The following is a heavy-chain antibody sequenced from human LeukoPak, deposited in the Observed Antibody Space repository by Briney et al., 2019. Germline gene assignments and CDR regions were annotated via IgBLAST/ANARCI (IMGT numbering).Heavy chain of an antibody. J-gene: IGHJ4*02. CDR1: GYTFTSYY. D-gene: IGHD3-3*01. V-gene: IGHV1-46*01. CDR3: ARFGSGLEDFDY. CDR2: INPSGGST. Sequence: ASVKVSCKASGYTFTSYYMHWVRQAPGQGLEWMGIINPSGGSTSYAQKFQGRVTMTRDTSKNQFSLKLSSVTAADTAVYYCARFGSGLEDFDYWGQGTLVTVSS.